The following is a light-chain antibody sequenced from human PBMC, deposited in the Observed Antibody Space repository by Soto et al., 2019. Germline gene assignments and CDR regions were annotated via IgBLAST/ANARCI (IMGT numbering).Light chain of an antibody. Sequence: QAVVTQPPSVSGAPGQRVTISCTGSSSNIGTDNDVHWYRHLPGTAPKLLIYGNTNRPSGVPDRFSGSKSGTSASLAITGLQAEDEADYYCHSYDTTLRGSVFGGGTKLTVL. CDR1: SSNIGTDND. V-gene: IGLV1-40*01. J-gene: IGLJ3*02. CDR2: GNT. CDR3: HSYDTTLRGSV.